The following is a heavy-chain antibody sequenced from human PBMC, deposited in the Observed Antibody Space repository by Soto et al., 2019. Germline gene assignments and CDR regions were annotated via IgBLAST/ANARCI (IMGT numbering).Heavy chain of an antibody. D-gene: IGHD6-6*01. J-gene: IGHJ5*02. CDR2: IYYSGST. Sequence: QVQLQESGPGLVKPSETLSLTCTVSGGSISSYYWSWIRQPPGKGLEWIGYIYYSGSTNYNPSLKSRVTISVDTSKNQFSLKLSSVTAADTAVYYCARDGRYSSSGNWFDPWGQGTLVTVSS. CDR3: ARDGRYSSSGNWFDP. CDR1: GGSISSYY. V-gene: IGHV4-59*01.